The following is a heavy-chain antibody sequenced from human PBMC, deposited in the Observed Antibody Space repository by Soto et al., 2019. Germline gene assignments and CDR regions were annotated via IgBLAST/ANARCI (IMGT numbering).Heavy chain of an antibody. J-gene: IGHJ6*02. CDR1: GYTFTSYG. Sequence: ASVKVSCKASGYTFTSYGISWVRQAPGQGLEWMGWISAYNGNTNYAQKLQGRVTMTTDTSTSTAYMELRSLRSDDTAVYYCARAERLLVVVAATASDVWGQGTTVTVSS. CDR3: ARAERLLVVVAATASDV. D-gene: IGHD2-15*01. V-gene: IGHV1-18*04. CDR2: ISAYNGNT.